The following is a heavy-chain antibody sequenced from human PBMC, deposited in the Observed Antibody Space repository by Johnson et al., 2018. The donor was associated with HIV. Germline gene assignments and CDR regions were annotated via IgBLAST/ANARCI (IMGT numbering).Heavy chain of an antibody. V-gene: IGHV3-11*04. CDR3: ARDGGYNLWSGWPPGAFDF. CDR2: ISSTGTTI. Sequence: QVQLVESGGGVVQPGTSLRLSCAASGFTFSDYYMSWIRQAPGKGLDWVSYISSTGTTIYYADSVRGRFTISRDNAKNSLYLQMNSLRAEDTAVYYCARDGGYNLWSGWPPGAFDFWGQGTMVTVSS. CDR1: GFTFSDYY. J-gene: IGHJ3*01. D-gene: IGHD3-3*01.